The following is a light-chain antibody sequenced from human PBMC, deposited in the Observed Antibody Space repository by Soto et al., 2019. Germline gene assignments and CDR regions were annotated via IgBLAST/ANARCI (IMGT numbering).Light chain of an antibody. CDR2: RAS. Sequence: ENVLTQSPDTLSLSPGERATLSCRAGQSVVNNYLAWYQQKPGQAPRLLMYRASTRASGIADRFSGSGSGTDFTLIISRLEPDYFAVYCGQHGGSTVITFGGGTRLEMK. CDR1: QSVVNNY. CDR3: QHGGSTVIT. V-gene: IGKV3-20*01. J-gene: IGKJ5*01.